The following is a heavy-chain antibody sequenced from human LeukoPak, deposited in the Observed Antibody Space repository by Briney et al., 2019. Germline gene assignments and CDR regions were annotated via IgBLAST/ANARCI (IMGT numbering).Heavy chain of an antibody. Sequence: GGSLRLSCAASGFTFSSYGMHWVRQAPGKGLEWVTFIRYDGSHKYYADSVKGRFTISRDNSKNTLYLQMNSLRAEDTAVYHCAKGGSGPRSGYNYMDVWGKGTTVTISS. D-gene: IGHD3-10*01. CDR1: GFTFSSYG. CDR3: AKGGSGPRSGYNYMDV. V-gene: IGHV3-30*02. J-gene: IGHJ6*03. CDR2: IRYDGSHK.